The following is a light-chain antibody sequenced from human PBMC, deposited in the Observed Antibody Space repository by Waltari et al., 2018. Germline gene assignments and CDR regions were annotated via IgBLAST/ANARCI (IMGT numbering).Light chain of an antibody. Sequence: DIVMTQSPDSLPVSLGERAAINCKSRQSILNSSNHKNYLAWYQQKPGQPPELLIYWASTRESGVPDRFSGSGSETDFTLTISSLQSEDVAVYYCQQYYSTPQTFGGGTRVEIK. CDR1: QSILNSSNHKNY. J-gene: IGKJ4*01. CDR2: WAS. CDR3: QQYYSTPQT. V-gene: IGKV4-1*01.